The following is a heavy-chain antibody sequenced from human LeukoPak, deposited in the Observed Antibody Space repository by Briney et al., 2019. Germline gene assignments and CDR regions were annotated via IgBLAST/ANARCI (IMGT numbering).Heavy chain of an antibody. CDR1: GFTFSSYW. CDR3: ARGGDCSSTSCYPEGPFDY. D-gene: IGHD2-2*01. V-gene: IGHV3-23*01. CDR2: ISGSGGSA. Sequence: GGSLRLSCAASGFTFSSYWMSWVRQAPGKGLEWVSAISGSGGSAYYADSVKGRFTISRDNSKNTLYLQMNSLRAEDTAVYYCARGGDCSSTSCYPEGPFDYWGQGTLVTVSS. J-gene: IGHJ4*02.